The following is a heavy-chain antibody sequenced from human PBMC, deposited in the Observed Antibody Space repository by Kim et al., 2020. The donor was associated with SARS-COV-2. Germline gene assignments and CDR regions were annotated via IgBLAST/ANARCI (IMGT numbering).Heavy chain of an antibody. CDR3: ARDLGDSSRYTNWFDP. CDR1: GGSVSSGSYY. CDR2: IYYSGST. J-gene: IGHJ5*02. Sequence: SETLSLTCTVSGGSVSSGSYYWSWIRQPPGKGLEWIGYIYYSGSTNYNPSLKSRVTISVDTSKNQFSLKLSSVTAADTAVYYCARDLGDSSRYTNWFDP. V-gene: IGHV4-61*01. D-gene: IGHD6-13*01.